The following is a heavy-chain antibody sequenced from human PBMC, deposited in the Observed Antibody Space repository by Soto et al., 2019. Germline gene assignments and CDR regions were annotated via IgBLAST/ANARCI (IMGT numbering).Heavy chain of an antibody. CDR2: IYPGDSDT. CDR3: VKHIGASGDF. Sequence: GESLKISCRGSGYTFSSYWIAWVRQMPGKGLEWMGIIYPGDSDTIHSPSFQGHVTLSADKSINTAHLQWNSLKASDTAMYYCVKHIGASGDFWGQGTPVTVSS. J-gene: IGHJ4*02. V-gene: IGHV5-51*01. CDR1: GYTFSSYW. D-gene: IGHD2-15*01.